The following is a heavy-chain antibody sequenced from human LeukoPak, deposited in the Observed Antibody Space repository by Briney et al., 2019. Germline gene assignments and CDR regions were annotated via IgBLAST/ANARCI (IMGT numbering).Heavy chain of an antibody. CDR1: GFTFSSYS. CDR2: ISYDGNNK. D-gene: IGHD6-19*01. V-gene: IGHV3-30*18. Sequence: PGGSLRLSCAASGFTFSSYSMNWVRQAPGKGLEWVAIISYDGNNKYYTDAVKGRFTISRDNSKNTLYLQLNSLRAEDTAVYYCAKAVAGTWYYYHGMDVWGQGTTVTVSS. CDR3: AKAVAGTWYYYHGMDV. J-gene: IGHJ6*02.